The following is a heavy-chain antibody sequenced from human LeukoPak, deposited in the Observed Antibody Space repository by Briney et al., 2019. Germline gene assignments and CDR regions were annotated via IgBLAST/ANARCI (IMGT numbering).Heavy chain of an antibody. CDR3: ARGGYYYDSSGYSHLPDY. V-gene: IGHV1-69*13. CDR1: GGTFSSYA. J-gene: IGHJ4*02. D-gene: IGHD3-22*01. Sequence: ASVKVSCKASGGTFSSYAFSWVRQAPGPGLEWMGGIIPIVGTTNYAQMFQGRVTITADESTSTAYMELSSLRSEDTAVYYCARGGYYYDSSGYSHLPDYWGQGTLVTVSA. CDR2: IIPIVGTT.